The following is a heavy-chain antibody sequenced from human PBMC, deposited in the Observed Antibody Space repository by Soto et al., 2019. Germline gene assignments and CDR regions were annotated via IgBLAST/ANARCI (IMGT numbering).Heavy chain of an antibody. CDR2: INPSGGST. CDR3: ARGGGFVSPIVVVEDAFDI. V-gene: IGHV1-46*01. Sequence: ASVKVSCKASGYTFTSYYMHWVRQAPGQGLEWMGIINPSGGSTSYAQKFQGRVTMTRDTSTSTVYMELSSLRSEDTAVYYCARGGGFVSPIVVVEDAFDIWGQGTMVTVSS. CDR1: GYTFTSYY. J-gene: IGHJ3*02. D-gene: IGHD3-22*01.